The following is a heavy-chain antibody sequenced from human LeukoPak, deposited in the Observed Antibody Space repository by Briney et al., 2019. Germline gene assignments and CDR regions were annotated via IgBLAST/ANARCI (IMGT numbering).Heavy chain of an antibody. Sequence: SETLSLTCAVYGGSFSGYYWSWIRQPPGKGLEWIGYIYYSGSTNYNPSLKSRVTISVDTSKNQFSLKLSSVTAADTAVYYCARDLDVGMDVWGQGTTVTVSS. CDR2: IYYSGST. J-gene: IGHJ6*02. CDR1: GGSFSGYY. CDR3: ARDLDVGMDV. V-gene: IGHV4-59*01.